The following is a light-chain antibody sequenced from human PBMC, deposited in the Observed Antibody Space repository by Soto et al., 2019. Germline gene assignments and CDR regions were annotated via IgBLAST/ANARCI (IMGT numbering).Light chain of an antibody. J-gene: IGKJ3*01. CDR2: GSS. Sequence: EIVLTQSPGTLSVSPGERVKLSCRASQSVGSSYLAWYQQRPGQAPRLLIFGSSYRATGIPDRFSGSGSGTDFTLTISRLEPEDFAVYYCQQYSSSPPEFTFGPGTKVDIK. CDR1: QSVGSSY. V-gene: IGKV3-20*01. CDR3: QQYSSSPPEFT.